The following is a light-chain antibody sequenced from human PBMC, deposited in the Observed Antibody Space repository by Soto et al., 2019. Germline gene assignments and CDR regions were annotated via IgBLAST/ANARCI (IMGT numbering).Light chain of an antibody. CDR1: SGHSSYA. CDR3: QTWGTGIRGVV. V-gene: IGLV4-69*01. J-gene: IGLJ2*01. Sequence: QSVLTQSPSASASLGASVKLTCILSSGHSSYAIAWHHQQPEKGPRYLMKVNNDGSHSKGDGIPDRFSGSSSGAERYLSISSLQSEDEADYYCQTWGTGIRGVVFGGGTKVTVL. CDR2: VNNDGSH.